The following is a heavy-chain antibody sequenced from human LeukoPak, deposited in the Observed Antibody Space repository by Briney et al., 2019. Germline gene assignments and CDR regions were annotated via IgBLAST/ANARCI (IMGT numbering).Heavy chain of an antibody. D-gene: IGHD2-21*01. J-gene: IGHJ6*03. CDR2: ISSSSSYI. CDR1: GFTFGSYS. CDR3: ARDGEGVRYYYYMDV. V-gene: IGHV3-21*01. Sequence: GGSLRLSCAASGFTFGSYSMNWVRQAPGKGLEWVSSISSSSSYIYYADSVKGRFTISRDNAKNSLYLQMNSLRAEDTAVYYCARDGEGVRYYYYMDVWDKGTTVTVSS.